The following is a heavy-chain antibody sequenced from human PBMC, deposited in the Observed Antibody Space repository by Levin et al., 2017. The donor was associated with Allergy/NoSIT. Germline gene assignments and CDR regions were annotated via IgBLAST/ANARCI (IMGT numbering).Heavy chain of an antibody. D-gene: IGHD1-7*01. CDR1: GFTFNTYS. CDR3: AREGYGTSLYDAFDI. J-gene: IGHJ3*02. CDR2: ISSRSNYI. Sequence: GSLRLSCAASGFTFNTYSMHWVRQAPGKGLEWVSSISSRSNYIYYADSLKGRFTISRDNAKNSLDLQMDSLRADDTAVYYCAREGYGTSLYDAFDIWGQGTMVTVSS. V-gene: IGHV3-21*01.